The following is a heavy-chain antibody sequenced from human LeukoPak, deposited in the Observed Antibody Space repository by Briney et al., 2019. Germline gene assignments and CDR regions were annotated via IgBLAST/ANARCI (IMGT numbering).Heavy chain of an antibody. D-gene: IGHD2-2*01. CDR1: GGSISSGNYY. Sequence: SETLSLTCTVSGGSISSGNYYWCWIRQPAGKGLEWIGRIYSSGSTNYNPSLKSRVTISLDTSKNQFSLKLSSVTAADTAVYYCAKSHTSSYEENWGQGTLVTVSS. CDR3: AKSHTSSYEEN. J-gene: IGHJ4*02. CDR2: IYSSGST. V-gene: IGHV4-61*02.